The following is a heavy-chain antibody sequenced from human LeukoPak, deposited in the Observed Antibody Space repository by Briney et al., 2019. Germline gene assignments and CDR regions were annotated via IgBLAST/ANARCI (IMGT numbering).Heavy chain of an antibody. D-gene: IGHD3-10*01. V-gene: IGHV3-7*01. CDR2: IKQDGSEK. J-gene: IGHJ4*02. Sequence: GGSLRLSCAASGFTFSSYWMSWVRQAPGKGLEWVANIKQDGSEKYYVDSVKGRFTISRDNAKNSLYLQMNSLRAEDTAVYYCARDLRLLWFVEKGDYWGQGTLVTVSS. CDR3: ARDLRLLWFVEKGDY. CDR1: GFTFSSYW.